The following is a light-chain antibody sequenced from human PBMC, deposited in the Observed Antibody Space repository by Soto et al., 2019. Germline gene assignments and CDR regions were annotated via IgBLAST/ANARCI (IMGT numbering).Light chain of an antibody. J-gene: IGLJ1*01. CDR1: GNDVGAYNY. V-gene: IGLV2-11*01. CDR3: CSYAGGYTYV. CDR2: GVV. Sequence: QSALTQPRSVSGSPGQSVTISCTGTGNDVGAYNYVSWYQQHPGRPPKLLIYGVVRWPSGVPDRFSGSKSGNMASLTISGLQAEDEADYFCCSYAGGYTYVFGTGTKLTVL.